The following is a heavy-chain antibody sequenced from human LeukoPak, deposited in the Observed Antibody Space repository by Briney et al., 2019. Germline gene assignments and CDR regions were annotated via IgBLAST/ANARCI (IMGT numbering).Heavy chain of an antibody. CDR1: GFTFSSYG. D-gene: IGHD6-13*01. CDR3: ARYSSSWYGGYYFDY. V-gene: IGHV3-30*03. Sequence: GGSLRLSCAASGFTFSSYGMHWVRQAPGKGLEWVAVISYDGSNKYYADSVKGRFTISRDNSKNTLYLQMNSLRAEDTAVYYCARYSSSWYGGYYFDYWGQGTLVTVSS. J-gene: IGHJ4*02. CDR2: ISYDGSNK.